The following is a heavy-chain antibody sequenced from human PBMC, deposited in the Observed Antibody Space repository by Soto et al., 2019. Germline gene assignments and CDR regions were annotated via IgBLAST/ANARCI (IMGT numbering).Heavy chain of an antibody. J-gene: IGHJ4*02. Sequence: GGSLRPSCAASGFTFSSYAMSWVRQAPGKGLEWVSAISGSGGSTYYADSVKGRFTISRDNSKNTLYLQMNSLRAEDTAVYYCANSLNRFYLKLFYWGQGTLVTVSS. CDR2: ISGSGGST. V-gene: IGHV3-23*01. D-gene: IGHD3-10*01. CDR1: GFTFSSYA. CDR3: ANSLNRFYLKLFY.